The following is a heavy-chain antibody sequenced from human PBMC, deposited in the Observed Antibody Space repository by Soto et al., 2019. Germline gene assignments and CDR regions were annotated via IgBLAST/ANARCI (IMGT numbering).Heavy chain of an antibody. CDR1: GFTFSSYA. CDR3: ANEDRRGYSPGGALDH. CDR2: ITNSGGST. V-gene: IGHV3-23*01. Sequence: GGSLRLSCAASGFTFSSYAMSWVRQAPGKGLEWISAITNSGGSTYYADSVKGRFTISRDNSKNTLYLQMNSLRAEDTAVYYCANEDRRGYSPGGALDHSGQGTLVTVSS. J-gene: IGHJ4*02. D-gene: IGHD5-18*01.